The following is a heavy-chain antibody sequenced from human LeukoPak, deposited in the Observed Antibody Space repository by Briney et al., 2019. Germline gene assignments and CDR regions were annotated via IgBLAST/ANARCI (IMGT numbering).Heavy chain of an antibody. CDR2: LNPNDGHT. CDR3: AKLSSGSYTRGTFDI. CDR1: GYTFTNHY. J-gene: IGHJ3*02. D-gene: IGHD1-26*01. V-gene: IGHV1-46*01. Sequence: ASVKVSCKASGYTFTNHYMHWVRQAPGQGLEWMGILNPNDGHTTYAQMFQGRVAMTRDTSSNTVYMELSSLRYEDTAVYFCAKLSSGSYTRGTFDIWGQGTLVTVSS.